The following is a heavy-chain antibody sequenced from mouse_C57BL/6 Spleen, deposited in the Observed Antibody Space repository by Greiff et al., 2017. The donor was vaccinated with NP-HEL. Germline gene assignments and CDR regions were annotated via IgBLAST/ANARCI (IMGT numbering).Heavy chain of an antibody. CDR1: GYTFTSYW. CDR2: IDPSDSET. Sequence: QVQLQQPGAELVRPGSSVKLSCKASGYTFTSYWMPWVKQRPIQGLEWIGNIDPSDSETHYNQKFKDKATLTVDKSSSTAYMQLSSLTSEDSAVYYCARDYYGSSYEGYFDVWGTGTTVTVSS. V-gene: IGHV1-52*01. J-gene: IGHJ1*03. CDR3: ARDYYGSSYEGYFDV. D-gene: IGHD1-1*01.